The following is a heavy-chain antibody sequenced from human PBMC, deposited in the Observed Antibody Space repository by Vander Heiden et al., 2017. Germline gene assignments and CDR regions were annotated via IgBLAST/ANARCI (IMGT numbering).Heavy chain of an antibody. CDR3: ARSPSGDY. J-gene: IGHJ4*02. Sequence: QVQLQQRGAGLLKRSEARSPTCAVYGGSFSGYYWSWIRQPPGVGLEWIGEINHLGSTNYNPSLKSLFTISVDTSKNQFSMKLSSVTASDTAVYYCARSPSGDYWGEGTLVTVSS. CDR2: INHLGST. D-gene: IGHD3-10*01. CDR1: GGSFSGYY. V-gene: IGHV4-34*01.